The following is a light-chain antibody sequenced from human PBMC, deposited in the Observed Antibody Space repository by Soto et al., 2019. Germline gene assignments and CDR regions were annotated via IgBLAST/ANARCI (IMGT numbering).Light chain of an antibody. V-gene: IGKV2-28*01. Sequence: DIVMTQSPLSLPVTPGEPASISCRSSQSLLHSNGYNYLDWYLQKPGQSPQLLIYLGSNRASGVPDRFSGSGSGTDFTLKISRVEAVDVGVYYCMQAPQPFGFGQGTRLEIK. J-gene: IGKJ5*01. CDR2: LGS. CDR3: MQAPQPFG. CDR1: QSLLHSNGYNY.